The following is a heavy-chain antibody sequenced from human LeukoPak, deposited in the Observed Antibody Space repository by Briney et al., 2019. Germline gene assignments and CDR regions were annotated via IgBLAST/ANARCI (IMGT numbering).Heavy chain of an antibody. CDR3: ARGDSSGYYLDY. Sequence: GGSLRLSCAAPGFTFSSYSMNWVRQAPGKGLEWVSYIGSSSSTIYYADSVKGRFTTSRDNAKNSLYLQMNSLRDEDTAVYYCARGDSSGYYLDYWGQGTLVTVSS. D-gene: IGHD3-22*01. CDR1: GFTFSSYS. CDR2: IGSSSSTI. J-gene: IGHJ4*02. V-gene: IGHV3-48*02.